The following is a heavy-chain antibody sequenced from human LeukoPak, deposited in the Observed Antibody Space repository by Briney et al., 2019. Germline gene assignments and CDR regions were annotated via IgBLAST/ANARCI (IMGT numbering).Heavy chain of an antibody. D-gene: IGHD3-9*01. CDR2: IKQDRTEK. Sequence: PGGSLRLSGAASGFKFASFSMTGVRQAPGKGLEWVANIKQDRTEKYYVDSVKGRFTISRDNVKHSLFLQMNNLRADDTAIYYCARAPYYDILTGYYFPGYYMDVWGKGTTVTVSS. J-gene: IGHJ6*03. V-gene: IGHV3-7*01. CDR3: ARAPYYDILTGYYFPGYYMDV. CDR1: GFKFASFS.